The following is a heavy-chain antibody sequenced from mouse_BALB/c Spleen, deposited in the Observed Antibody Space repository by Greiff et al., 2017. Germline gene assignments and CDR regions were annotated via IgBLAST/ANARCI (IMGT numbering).Heavy chain of an antibody. CDR1: GFTFSDYY. Sequence: EVQGVESGGGLVKPGGSLKLSCAASGFTFSDYYMYWVRQTPEKRLEWVATISDGGSYTYYPDSVKGRFTISRDNAKNNLYLQMSSLKSEDTAMYYCARDRITTVVDDAMDYWGQGTSVTVSS. J-gene: IGHJ4*01. CDR3: ARDRITTVVDDAMDY. V-gene: IGHV5-4*02. D-gene: IGHD1-1*01. CDR2: ISDGGSYT.